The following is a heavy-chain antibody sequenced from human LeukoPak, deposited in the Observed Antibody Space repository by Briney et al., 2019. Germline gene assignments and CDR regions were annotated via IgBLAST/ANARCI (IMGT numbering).Heavy chain of an antibody. V-gene: IGHV3-66*01. J-gene: IGHJ6*02. Sequence: GGTLRLSCAASGFTVSSYYMTWVRQAPGKGLEWVSVIYSGGSTYYADSVKGRVAISRDNSNNRVFLQMNIVRAEDTAVYYCARSYSNHLFGMDVWGQGTTVTVSS. CDR2: IYSGGST. CDR1: GFTVSSYY. D-gene: IGHD4-11*01. CDR3: ARSYSNHLFGMDV.